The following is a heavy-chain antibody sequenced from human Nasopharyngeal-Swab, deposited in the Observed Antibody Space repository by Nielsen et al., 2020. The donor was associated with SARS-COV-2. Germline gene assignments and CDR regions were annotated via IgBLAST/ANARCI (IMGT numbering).Heavy chain of an antibody. V-gene: IGHV4-39*01. CDR1: GESFSGYY. CDR3: ARQYSSSWYVPAAFDV. D-gene: IGHD6-13*01. J-gene: IGHJ3*01. CDR2: IYYTGTT. Sequence: SETLSLTCSVYGESFSGYYWGWIRQPPGKGLEWIGSIYYTGTTYYNPSLKSRVTISVDTSKNQFSLRLSSVTAADTAVYYCARQYSSSWYVPAAFDVWGQGTMVTVSS.